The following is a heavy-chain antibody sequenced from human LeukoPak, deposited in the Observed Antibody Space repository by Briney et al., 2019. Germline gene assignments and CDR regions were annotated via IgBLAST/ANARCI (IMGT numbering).Heavy chain of an antibody. Sequence: PGGSLRLSCAASGFTFSSYWMSWVRQAPGKGLEWVANIKQDGSEKYYVDSVKVRFTISRDNDNNSMYLQINSLRAEDTAVYYCARYHGGYFAYWGQETLVTVSS. CDR3: ARYHGGYFAY. CDR2: IKQDGSEK. CDR1: GFTFSSYW. D-gene: IGHD2-15*01. V-gene: IGHV3-7*01. J-gene: IGHJ4*02.